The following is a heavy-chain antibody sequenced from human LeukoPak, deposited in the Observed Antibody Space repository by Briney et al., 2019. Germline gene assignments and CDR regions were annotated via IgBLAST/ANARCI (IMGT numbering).Heavy chain of an antibody. CDR2: ISGSGGST. CDR3: AKDMVRWELPGSSSRFDP. D-gene: IGHD1-26*01. V-gene: IGHV3-23*01. J-gene: IGHJ5*02. Sequence: PGGSLRLSCAASGFTFSSYAMSWVRQAPGKGLEWVSAISGSGGSTYYADSVKGRFTISRDNSKNSLYLQMNSLRAEDTALYYCAKDMVRWELPGSSSRFDPWGQGTLVTASS. CDR1: GFTFSSYA.